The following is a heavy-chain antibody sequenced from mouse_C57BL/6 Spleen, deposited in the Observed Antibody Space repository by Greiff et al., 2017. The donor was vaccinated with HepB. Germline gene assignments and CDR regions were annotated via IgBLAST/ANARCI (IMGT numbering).Heavy chain of an antibody. CDR3: ARGAYYGSSFYAMDY. D-gene: IGHD1-1*01. J-gene: IGHJ4*01. V-gene: IGHV1-53*01. CDR1: GYTFTSYW. CDR2: INPSNGGT. Sequence: VQLQQPGTELVKPGASVKLSCKASGYTFTSYWMHWVKQRPGQGLEWIGNINPSNGGTNYNEKFKSKATLTVDKSSSTADMQLSSLTSEDSAVYYCARGAYYGSSFYAMDYWGQGTSVTVSS.